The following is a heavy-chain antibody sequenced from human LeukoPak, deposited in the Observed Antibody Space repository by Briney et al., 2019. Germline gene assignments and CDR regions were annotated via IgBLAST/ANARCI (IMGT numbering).Heavy chain of an antibody. V-gene: IGHV4-34*01. J-gene: IGHJ4*02. D-gene: IGHD3-10*01. CDR2: INHSGST. CDR3: ARGLITMGY. CDR1: GGSFSGYY. Sequence: SETLSLTCAVYGGSFSGYYWSWIRQPPGKGLEWIGEINHSGSTNYNPSLKSRVTTSVDTSKNQFSLKLSSVTAADTAVYYCARGLITMGYWGQGTLVTVSS.